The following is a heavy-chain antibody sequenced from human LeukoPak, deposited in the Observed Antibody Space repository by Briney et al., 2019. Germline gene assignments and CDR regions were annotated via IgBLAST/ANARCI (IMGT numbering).Heavy chain of an antibody. V-gene: IGHV3-30*02. CDR1: GFTFSSYG. CDR2: IRYDGSNK. CDR3: AKDYYGSGRPGRFDP. J-gene: IGHJ5*02. Sequence: GGSLRLSCAASGFTFSSYGMHWVRQAPGKGLEWVAFIRYDGSNKYYADSVRGRFTISRDNSKNTLYLQMNSLRAEDTAVYYCAKDYYGSGRPGRFDPWGQGTLVTVSS. D-gene: IGHD3-10*01.